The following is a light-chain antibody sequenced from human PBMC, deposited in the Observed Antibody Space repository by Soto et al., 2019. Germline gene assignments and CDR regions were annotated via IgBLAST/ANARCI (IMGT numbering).Light chain of an antibody. Sequence: DIQMTQSPSPLSASVGDRVTITCRARQNINNFLNWYQQRPGKAPKLLIYGASNLYSGVPSRFSGSGSGTDFTLTIISLQPEDSATYYCQQSHRTPRTFGPGTKVDIK. CDR3: QQSHRTPRT. J-gene: IGKJ1*01. V-gene: IGKV1-39*01. CDR1: QNINNF. CDR2: GAS.